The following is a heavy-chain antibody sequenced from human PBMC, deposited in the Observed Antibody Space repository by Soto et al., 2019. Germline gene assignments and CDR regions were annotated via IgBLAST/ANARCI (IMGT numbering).Heavy chain of an antibody. D-gene: IGHD3-22*01. Sequence: GGSLRLSCSASGFTFSSYAMHWVRQAPGKGLEYVSAISSNGGSTYYADSVKGRFTISRDNSKNTLYLQMSSLRAEDTAVYCCVKDVKAGSGYYHFDYWGQGTLVTVSS. J-gene: IGHJ4*02. CDR3: VKDVKAGSGYYHFDY. CDR2: ISSNGGST. V-gene: IGHV3-64D*08. CDR1: GFTFSSYA.